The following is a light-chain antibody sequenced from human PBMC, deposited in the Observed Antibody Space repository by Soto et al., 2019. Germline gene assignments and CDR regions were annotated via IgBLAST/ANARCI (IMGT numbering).Light chain of an antibody. CDR1: QDISPW. Sequence: DIQMTQSASAVYSSVGDRVTITCRASQDISPWLAWYQQKPGKAPKLLIHVASAFQSGVPPRFSARGSGRYFTLTISSLQPNAFAIYYCQQTRALPIAVGQRTRLEMK. V-gene: IGKV1-12*01. CDR2: VAS. CDR3: QQTRALPIA. J-gene: IGKJ5*01.